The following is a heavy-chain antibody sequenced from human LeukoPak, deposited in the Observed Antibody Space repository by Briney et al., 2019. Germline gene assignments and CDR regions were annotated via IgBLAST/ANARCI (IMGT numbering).Heavy chain of an antibody. J-gene: IGHJ3*02. CDR1: GFTFSSYS. CDR3: ASDIMATINANDAFDI. V-gene: IGHV3-21*01. CDR2: ISSSSSYI. Sequence: GGSLRLSCAASGFTFSSYSMNWVRQAPGKGLEWVSSISSSSSYIYYADSVKGRFTISRDNAKNSLYLQMNSLRAEDTAVYYCASDIMATINANDAFDIWGRGTMVTVSS. D-gene: IGHD5-12*01.